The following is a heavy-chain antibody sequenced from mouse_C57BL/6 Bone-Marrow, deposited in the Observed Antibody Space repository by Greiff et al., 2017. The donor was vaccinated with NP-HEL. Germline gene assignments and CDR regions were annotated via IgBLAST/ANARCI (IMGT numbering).Heavy chain of an antibody. Sequence: EVQGVESGGALVKPGGSLKLSCAASGFTFSSYGMSWVRQTPDKRLEWVATISSGGSYTYYPDSVKGRFTISRDNAKNTLYLQMSSLKSEDTAMYYCARLYYGSSHWYFDVWGTGTTVTVSS. CDR2: ISSGGSYT. D-gene: IGHD1-1*01. J-gene: IGHJ1*03. V-gene: IGHV5-6*01. CDR3: ARLYYGSSHWYFDV. CDR1: GFTFSSYG.